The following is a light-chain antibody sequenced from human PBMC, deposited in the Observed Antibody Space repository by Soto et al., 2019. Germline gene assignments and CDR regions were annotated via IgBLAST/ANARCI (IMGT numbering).Light chain of an antibody. CDR3: QLYHIWPSWT. CDR1: LSVSLS. V-gene: IGKV3-15*01. Sequence: EIVLTQSPATLSVSLGHSATLSCRASLSVSLSLAWYQMRPGQPPRLLIYGASTSATDIPARFSGSGSGTDFTLTISSVQSEDFAVYFCQLYHIWPSWTFGQGTKVELK. J-gene: IGKJ1*01. CDR2: GAS.